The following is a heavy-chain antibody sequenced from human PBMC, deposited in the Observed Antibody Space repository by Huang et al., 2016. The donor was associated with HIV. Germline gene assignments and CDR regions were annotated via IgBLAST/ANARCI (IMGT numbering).Heavy chain of an antibody. J-gene: IGHJ4*02. CDR3: ARVLYYYGSGGLEY. D-gene: IGHD3-10*01. CDR2: MNAGNGNT. Sequence: QVQLVQSGAEVKKPGASVKVSCKASGYTFTSYAMHWVRQAPGQRLGWMGWMNAGNGNTKYSQKFQGRVTITRDTSASTAYMELSSLRSEDTAVYYCARVLYYYGSGGLEYWGQGTLVTVSS. V-gene: IGHV1-3*01. CDR1: GYTFTSYA.